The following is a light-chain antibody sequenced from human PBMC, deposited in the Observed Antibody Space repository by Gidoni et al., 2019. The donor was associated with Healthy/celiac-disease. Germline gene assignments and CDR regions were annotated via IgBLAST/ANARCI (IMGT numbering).Light chain of an antibody. Sequence: EIALTQSPATLSVSPGERATLSCRASQSVSSYLAWYQQKPGQAPRLLIYDASNRATGIPARFSGSGSGTDFTLTISSLEPEDFAVYYCQQRSNWPLTFGGGTKVEIK. CDR3: QQRSNWPLT. CDR1: QSVSSY. V-gene: IGKV3-11*01. J-gene: IGKJ4*01. CDR2: DAS.